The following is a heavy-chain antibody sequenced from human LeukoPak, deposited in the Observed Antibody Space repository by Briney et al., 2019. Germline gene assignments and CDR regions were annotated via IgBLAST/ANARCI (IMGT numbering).Heavy chain of an antibody. CDR1: GGSISSYY. J-gene: IGHJ4*02. Sequence: SETLSLTCTVSGGSISSYYWSWIRQPPGKGLEWIGYIYYSGSTNYNPSLKSRVTISVDTSKNQFSLKLSSVTAADTAVYYCAAGRSSGWTLDYWGQGTLVTVSS. D-gene: IGHD6-19*01. CDR2: IYYSGST. CDR3: AAGRSSGWTLDY. V-gene: IGHV4-59*01.